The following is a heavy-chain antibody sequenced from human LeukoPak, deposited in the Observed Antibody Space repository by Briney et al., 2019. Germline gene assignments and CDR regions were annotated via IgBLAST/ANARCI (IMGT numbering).Heavy chain of an antibody. CDR1: GFTFSSYA. CDR3: AKDSTGYSPTNWFDP. V-gene: IGHV3-23*01. Sequence: PGGSLRLSCAASGFTFSSYAMSWVRQAPGKGLEWVSAISGSGGSTYYADSVKGRFTISRDNSKNTLYPQMNSLRAEDTAVYYCAKDSTGYSPTNWFDPWGQGTLVTVSS. J-gene: IGHJ5*02. D-gene: IGHD3-9*01. CDR2: ISGSGGST.